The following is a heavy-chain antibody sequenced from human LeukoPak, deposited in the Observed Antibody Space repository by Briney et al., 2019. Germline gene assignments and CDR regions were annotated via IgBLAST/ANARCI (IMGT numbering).Heavy chain of an antibody. J-gene: IGHJ5*01. D-gene: IGHD3-10*01. CDR3: ARDRLLWFGELDS. V-gene: IGHV4-39*07. CDR2: IYYSGST. CDR1: GASISSSSYY. Sequence: SETLSLTCTVSGASISSSSYYWGWIRQPPGKGLEWIGSIYYSGSTYYNPSLKSRVTISVDTSRNQISLKLNSVTAADTAVYYCARDRLLWFGELDSWGQGTLVIVSS.